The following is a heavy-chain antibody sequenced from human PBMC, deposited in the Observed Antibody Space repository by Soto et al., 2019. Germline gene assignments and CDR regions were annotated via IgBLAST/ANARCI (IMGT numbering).Heavy chain of an antibody. V-gene: IGHV3-48*03. CDR3: VSQPHWSRPFES. J-gene: IGHJ4*02. CDR1: GFLFRNYE. D-gene: IGHD2-8*02. Sequence: EVRLVESGGDLVKSGGSLRLSCVGSGFLFRNYEMNWVSQAPGKGLEWLAHISTTGGHVSESDSVKGRFTISRDNTKHTLNLQMNSLRTEDTSGYYCVSQPHWSRPFESWGQVNLVNVAS. CDR2: ISTTGGHV.